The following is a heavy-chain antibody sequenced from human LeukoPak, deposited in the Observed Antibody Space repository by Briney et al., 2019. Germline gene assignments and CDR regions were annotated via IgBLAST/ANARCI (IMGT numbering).Heavy chain of an antibody. Sequence: GGSLRLSCAASGFTFSSYTMNWVRQAPGKGLEWVSSITRSSNYRYYSDSMKGRFTISRDNAKKSLYLQMNSLRAEDTAVYYCARALYDSSGYYSHFDYWGQGTLVTVSS. CDR1: GFTFSSYT. CDR3: ARALYDSSGYYSHFDY. CDR2: ITRSSNYR. D-gene: IGHD3-22*01. V-gene: IGHV3-21*01. J-gene: IGHJ4*02.